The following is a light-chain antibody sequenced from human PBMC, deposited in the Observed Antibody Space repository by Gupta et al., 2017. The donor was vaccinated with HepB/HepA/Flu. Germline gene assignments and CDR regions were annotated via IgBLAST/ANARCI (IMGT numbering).Light chain of an antibody. Sequence: EIVLTQSPPTLSLSPGERATLSCRASESVRSYLAWYQQKPGQAPRLLIYDASNRATGIPARFSGSGSGTDFTLTISSLEPEDFAVYYCQQRSNWPITFGQGTRLEIK. CDR3: QQRSNWPIT. CDR1: ESVRSY. J-gene: IGKJ5*01. CDR2: DAS. V-gene: IGKV3-11*01.